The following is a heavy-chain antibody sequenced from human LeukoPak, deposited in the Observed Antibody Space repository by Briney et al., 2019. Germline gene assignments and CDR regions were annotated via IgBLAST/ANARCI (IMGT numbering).Heavy chain of an antibody. Sequence: SETLSLTCAVYGGSFSGYYWSWIRQPPGKGLEWIGEINHSGSTNYNPSLKSRVTISVDTSKNQFSLKLSSVPAADTAVYFCSAAFNGDSVFDYWGQGALVTVSS. CDR1: GGSFSGYY. J-gene: IGHJ4*02. CDR3: SAAFNGDSVFDY. V-gene: IGHV4-34*03. CDR2: INHSGST. D-gene: IGHD4-17*01.